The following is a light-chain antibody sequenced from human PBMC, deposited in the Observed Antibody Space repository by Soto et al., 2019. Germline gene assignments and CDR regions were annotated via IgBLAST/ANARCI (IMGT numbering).Light chain of an antibody. J-gene: IGKJ1*01. V-gene: IGKV4-1*01. CDR1: QSVLYSSKNEND. Sequence: DIVMTQSPDSLAVSLGERATINCKSSQSVLYSSKNENDLAWYQQKPGQPPKLLIYWASTRESGVPDRFSGSGSGTDFTLTISSLQAEAVAVYYCQQYFRPWTFGQGTKVEIK. CDR3: QQYFRPWT. CDR2: WAS.